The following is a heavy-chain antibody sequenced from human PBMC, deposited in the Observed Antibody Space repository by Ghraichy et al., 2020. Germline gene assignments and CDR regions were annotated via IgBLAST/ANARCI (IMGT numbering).Heavy chain of an antibody. CDR3: TCRNFYSGEDY. J-gene: IGHJ4*02. CDR1: GFTFSSAW. Sequence: GGSLRLSCAASGFTFSSAWMSWVRQPPGKGLEWVGRIRNKTDGGTADYSAPVKGRFTISTDDSENTLYLQMNSLKTADTAVYYCTCRNFYSGEDYWGQGALVTVSS. V-gene: IGHV3-15*01. CDR2: IRNKTDGGTA. D-gene: IGHD2-21*01.